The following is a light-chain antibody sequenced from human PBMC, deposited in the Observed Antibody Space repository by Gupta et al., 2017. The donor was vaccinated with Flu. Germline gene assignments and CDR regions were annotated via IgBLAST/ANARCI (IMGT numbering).Light chain of an antibody. J-gene: IGKJ2*01. CDR2: GAS. CDR1: QSVSSSY. CDR3: QQYGSSPYT. Sequence: ERATLSCRASQSVSSSYLAWYQQKPGQAPRLLIYGASSRATGIPDRFSGSGSGTDFTLTISRLEPEDVAVYYWQQYGSSPYTFGQGTKLEIK. V-gene: IGKV3-20*01.